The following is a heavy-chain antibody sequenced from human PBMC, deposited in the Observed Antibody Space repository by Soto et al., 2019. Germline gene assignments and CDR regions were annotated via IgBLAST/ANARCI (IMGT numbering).Heavy chain of an antibody. J-gene: IGHJ6*02. CDR2: IYYSGST. CDR1: GGSISSYY. Sequence: QVQLQESGPGLVKPSETLSLTCTVSGGSISSYYWSWIRQPPGKGLEWIGYIYYSGSTNYNPSLKAALTRPVETSMNQFTLKLSLVTGADTAVYSGARDRAPPLVKAYRNGMDVWAQGTPVTVSS. V-gene: IGHV4-59*01. CDR3: ARDRAPPLVKAYRNGMDV. D-gene: IGHD6-13*01.